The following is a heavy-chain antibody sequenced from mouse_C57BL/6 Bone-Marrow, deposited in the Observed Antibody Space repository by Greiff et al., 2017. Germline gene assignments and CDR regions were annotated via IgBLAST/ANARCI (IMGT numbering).Heavy chain of an antibody. CDR3: AREGDYYGSTYYAMDY. Sequence: VQLQQPGAELVKPGASVKMSCKASGYTFTSYWITWVKQRPGQGLEWIGDIYPGSGSTNYNEKFKSKATLTVDTSSSTAYMQLSILTSEDSAVYYCAREGDYYGSTYYAMDYWGQGTSVTVSS. V-gene: IGHV1-55*01. CDR1: GYTFTSYW. J-gene: IGHJ4*01. D-gene: IGHD1-1*01. CDR2: IYPGSGST.